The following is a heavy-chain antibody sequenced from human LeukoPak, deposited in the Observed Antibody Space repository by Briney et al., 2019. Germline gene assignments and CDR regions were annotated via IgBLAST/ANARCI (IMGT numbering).Heavy chain of an antibody. CDR1: GSIFTSYW. Sequence: GASLKISCKGSGSIFTSYWIGWVRQLPGKGLEWMGIIYPGDSDTRYSPSFQDQVTISADKSISTAYLQWSSLKASDTAMYYCARPIYQLLPDAFDIWGQGTMVTVSS. CDR3: ARPIYQLLPDAFDI. V-gene: IGHV5-51*01. J-gene: IGHJ3*02. CDR2: IYPGDSDT. D-gene: IGHD2-2*01.